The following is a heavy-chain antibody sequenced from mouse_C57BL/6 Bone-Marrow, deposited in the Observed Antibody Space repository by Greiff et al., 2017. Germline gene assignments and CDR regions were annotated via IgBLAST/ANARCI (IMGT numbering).Heavy chain of an antibody. CDR3: ARRATEVATDSLDY. CDR1: GYTFTSYW. V-gene: IGHV1-55*01. CDR2: IYPGSDST. Sequence: VQLQQPGAELVKPGASVKMSCKASGYTFTSYWITWVKQRPGQGLEWIGDIYPGSDSTNYNEKFKSKATLTVDTSSSTAYMQLSSLTSEDSAVXYCARRATEVATDSLDYRGQGTLVTVSS. D-gene: IGHD1-1*01. J-gene: IGHJ4*01.